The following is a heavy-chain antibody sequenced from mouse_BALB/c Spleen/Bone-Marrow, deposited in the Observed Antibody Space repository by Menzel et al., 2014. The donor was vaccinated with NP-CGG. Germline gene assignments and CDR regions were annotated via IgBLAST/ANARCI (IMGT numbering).Heavy chain of an antibody. CDR3: ATYYYGSSLFAY. CDR2: IDPANVNT. V-gene: IGHV14-3*02. Sequence: EVQLQQSGAELVKPGASVKLSCTASGFNIKNTYIHWVKQRPEQGLEWIGRIDPANVNTKYDPKFQGKATITADTSSNTAFLPLSSLTSEDTAVYYCATYYYGSSLFAYWGQGTLVTVSA. D-gene: IGHD1-1*01. CDR1: GFNIKNTY. J-gene: IGHJ3*01.